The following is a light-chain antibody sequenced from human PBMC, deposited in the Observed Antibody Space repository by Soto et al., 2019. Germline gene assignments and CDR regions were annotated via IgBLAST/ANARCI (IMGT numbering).Light chain of an antibody. CDR3: SSYTNSGTYV. CDR1: SSDVGAYNY. CDR2: DVS. J-gene: IGLJ1*01. Sequence: QSALTQPASVSGSPGQSITISCTGTSSDVGAYNYVSWYQQHPGKAPKLMIYDVSNRPSGISDRFSVSKSGNTASLTISNLQADDEADYDCSSYTNSGTYVFGTGTKVTVL. V-gene: IGLV2-14*01.